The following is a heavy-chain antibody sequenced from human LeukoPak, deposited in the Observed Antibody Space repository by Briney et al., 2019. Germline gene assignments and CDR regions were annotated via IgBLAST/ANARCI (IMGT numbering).Heavy chain of an antibody. D-gene: IGHD2-15*01. CDR2: IIPTFGTA. CDR1: GGTFSSYA. V-gene: IGHV1-69*05. CDR3: ARAPYCSGGSCDAEYFQH. Sequence: SVKVSCKASGGTFSSYAISWVRQAPGQGLEWMGRIIPTFGTANYAQKFQGRVTITTDESTSTAYMELSSLRSEDTAVYYCARAPYCSGGSCDAEYFQHWGQGTLVTVSS. J-gene: IGHJ1*01.